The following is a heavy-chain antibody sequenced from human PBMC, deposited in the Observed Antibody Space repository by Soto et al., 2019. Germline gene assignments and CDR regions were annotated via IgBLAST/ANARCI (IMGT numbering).Heavy chain of an antibody. J-gene: IGHJ4*02. CDR2: IYYSGST. V-gene: IGHV4-31*03. D-gene: IGHD6-13*01. CDR3: ARVEGGGIAAAGRDY. CDR1: GGSISSGGYY. Sequence: QVQLQESGPGLVKPSQTLSLTCTVSGGSISSGGYYWSWIRQHPGKGLEWIGYIYYSGSTYYNPSLKGRVTISVDTSKNQFSLKLSSVTAADTAVYYCARVEGGGIAAAGRDYWGQGTLVTVSS.